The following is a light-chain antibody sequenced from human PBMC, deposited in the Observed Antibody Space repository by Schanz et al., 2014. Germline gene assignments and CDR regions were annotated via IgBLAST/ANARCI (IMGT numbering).Light chain of an antibody. Sequence: QSALTQPRSVSGSPGQSVTISCTGASSDVGSYNYVSWYQQHPGKAPKVTIYGVSKRPSGVPDRFSGSKSGNTASLTISGLQAEDEGDYYCCSYAGTTTVNWVFGGGTKLTVL. J-gene: IGLJ3*02. V-gene: IGLV2-11*01. CDR1: SSDVGSYNY. CDR2: GVS. CDR3: CSYAGTTTVNWV.